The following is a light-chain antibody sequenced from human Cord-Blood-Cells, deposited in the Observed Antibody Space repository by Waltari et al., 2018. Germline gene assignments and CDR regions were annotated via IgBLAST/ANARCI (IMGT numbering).Light chain of an antibody. CDR3: QQSYSTIFT. Sequence: DIQMIQSPSSLSASVGDRVTITCRESQSISSYLNWYQQKPGKAPKHLIYAASSLQSGVPSRFSGSGSGTDFTLTISSLQPEDVATYYCQQSYSTIFTFGPGTKVDIK. CDR1: QSISSY. CDR2: AAS. V-gene: IGKV1-39*01. J-gene: IGKJ3*01.